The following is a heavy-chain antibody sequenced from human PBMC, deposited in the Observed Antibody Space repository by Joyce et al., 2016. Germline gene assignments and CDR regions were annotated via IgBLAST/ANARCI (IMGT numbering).Heavy chain of an antibody. D-gene: IGHD4-23*01. V-gene: IGHV3-74*03. CDR1: GFTFSSDW. Sequence: EVQLVEYGGGLVQPGGSLRLSCAASGFTFSSDWRYWVRKAPGKVLVWVLRSNREGSSTTYADAVKGRIPISRNNAKNTLYLQMNSLRAEDTAVYYCARLRRWSGPSDCWGQGTLVTVSS. J-gene: IGHJ4*02. CDR2: SNREGSST. CDR3: ARLRRWSGPSDC.